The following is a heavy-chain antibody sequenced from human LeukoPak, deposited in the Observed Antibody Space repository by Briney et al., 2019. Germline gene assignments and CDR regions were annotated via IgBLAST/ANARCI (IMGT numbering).Heavy chain of an antibody. Sequence: GGSLRLSCAASGFTFSSYWMHWARQAPGQGLVWVSRLNSDGSSTTYADSVKGRFTISRDNAKNTLYLQMNSLRAEDTAVYYCASSTMVRGVITPYYGMDVWGQGTTVTVSS. CDR1: GFTFSSYW. V-gene: IGHV3-74*01. CDR2: LNSDGSST. D-gene: IGHD3-10*01. CDR3: ASSTMVRGVITPYYGMDV. J-gene: IGHJ6*02.